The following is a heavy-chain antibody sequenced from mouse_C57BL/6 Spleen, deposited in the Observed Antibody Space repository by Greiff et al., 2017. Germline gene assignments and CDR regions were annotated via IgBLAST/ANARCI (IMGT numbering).Heavy chain of an antibody. D-gene: IGHD2-3*01. V-gene: IGHV3-6*01. Sequence: VQLQQSGPGLVKPSQSLSLTCSVTGYSITSGYYWNWIRQFPGNKLEWMGYISYDGSNNYNPSLKNRISITRDTSKNQFFLKLNSVTTEDTATYYCARGGLLRYFGVWGTGTTVTVSS. CDR1: GYSITSGYY. J-gene: IGHJ1*03. CDR3: ARGGLLRYFGV. CDR2: ISYDGSN.